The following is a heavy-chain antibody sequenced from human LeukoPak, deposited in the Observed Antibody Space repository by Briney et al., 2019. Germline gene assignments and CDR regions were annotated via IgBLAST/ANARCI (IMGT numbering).Heavy chain of an antibody. CDR1: GFTFKDYG. CDR3: AKHLRATNTYIFFGLDV. Sequence: PGGSLRLSGAATGFTFKDYGMHWVRQPPGKGLEWVSGINWNGGGTDYADSVKGRFTISRDNAKNSLYLQMTSLRPEDTALYYCAKHLRATNTYIFFGLDVWGQGTTVTVSS. V-gene: IGHV3-9*01. D-gene: IGHD1-26*01. CDR2: INWNGGGT. J-gene: IGHJ6*02.